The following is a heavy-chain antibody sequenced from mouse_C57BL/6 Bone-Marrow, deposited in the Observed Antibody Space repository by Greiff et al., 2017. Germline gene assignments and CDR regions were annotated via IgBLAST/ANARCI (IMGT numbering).Heavy chain of an antibody. CDR1: GYTFTSYG. CDR2: IYIVNGYT. CDR3: ATVYGCYYAMDY. Sequence: VQLHQSGAELVRPGSSVKMSCKTSGYTFTSYGINWVKQRPGQGLEWIGYIYIVNGYTEYNETFKGKGTLTSDTSSSTAYMQLSSLTYEDTDICLCATVYGCYYAMDYWGQGTSVTVSS. D-gene: IGHD3-3*01. V-gene: IGHV1-58*01. J-gene: IGHJ4*01.